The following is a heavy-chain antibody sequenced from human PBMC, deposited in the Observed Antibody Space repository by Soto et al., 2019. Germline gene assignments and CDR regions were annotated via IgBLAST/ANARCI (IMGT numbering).Heavy chain of an antibody. CDR2: IKQDGSEK. V-gene: IGHV3-7*01. D-gene: IGHD6-19*01. J-gene: IGHJ5*02. CDR3: ARVGSSGWYRHFWFDP. Sequence: HPGGSLRLSCAASGFTFSSYWMSWVRQAPGKGLEWVANIKQDGSEKYYVDSVKGRFTISRDNAKNSLYLQMNSLRAEDTAVYYCARVGSSGWYRHFWFDPCGQGTLVTVSS. CDR1: GFTFSSYW.